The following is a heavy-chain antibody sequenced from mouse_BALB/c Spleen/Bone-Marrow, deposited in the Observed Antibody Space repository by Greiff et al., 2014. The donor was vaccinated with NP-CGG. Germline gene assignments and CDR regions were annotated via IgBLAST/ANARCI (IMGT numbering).Heavy chain of an antibody. Sequence: VHVKQSGAELVKPGASVKLSCTASGFNIKDTYMHWVKQRPEQGLEWIGRIDPANGSTKYDPKFQGKATITADTSSNTAYLQLSSLTSEDTAVYYCARGYDEGFAYWGQGTLVTVSA. J-gene: IGHJ3*01. CDR2: IDPANGST. CDR3: ARGYDEGFAY. V-gene: IGHV14-3*02. CDR1: GFNIKDTY. D-gene: IGHD2-14*01.